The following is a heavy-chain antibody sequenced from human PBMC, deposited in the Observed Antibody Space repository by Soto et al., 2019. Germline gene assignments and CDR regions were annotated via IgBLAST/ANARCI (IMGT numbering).Heavy chain of an antibody. CDR3: ARGNGSGSSFSTRVYYYGMDV. D-gene: IGHD3-10*01. CDR2: IIPIFGTA. Sequence: QVQLVQSGAEVKKPGSSVKVSCKASGGTFSSYAISWVRQAPGQGLEWMGGIIPIFGTANYAQKFQGRVTITADESTSTAYMELSSLRSEDTAVYYCARGNGSGSSFSTRVYYYGMDVWGQGTTVTVSS. J-gene: IGHJ6*02. CDR1: GGTFSSYA. V-gene: IGHV1-69*01.